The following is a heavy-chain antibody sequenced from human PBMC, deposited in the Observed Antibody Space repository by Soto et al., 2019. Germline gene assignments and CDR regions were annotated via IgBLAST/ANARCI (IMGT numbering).Heavy chain of an antibody. J-gene: IGHJ4*02. V-gene: IGHV3-30*18. D-gene: IGHD3-9*01. CDR3: AKDLTYYDILTPDY. CDR2: ISYDGSNK. Sequence: LSLTCAASGFTFSSYGMHWVRQAPGKGLEWVAVISYDGSNKYYADSVKGRFTISRDNSKNTLYLQMNSLRAEDTAVYYCAKDLTYYDILTPDYWGQGTLVTVSS. CDR1: GFTFSSYG.